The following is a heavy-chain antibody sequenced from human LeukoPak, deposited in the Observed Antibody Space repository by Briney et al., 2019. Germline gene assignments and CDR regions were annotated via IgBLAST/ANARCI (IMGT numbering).Heavy chain of an antibody. CDR1: GGTFSSYA. V-gene: IGHV1-69*04. D-gene: IGHD5-24*01. J-gene: IGHJ4*02. CDR2: IIPILGIA. CDR3: ASPDGYNFFDY. Sequence: ASVKVSCKASGGTFSSYAISWVRQAPGQGLEWMGRIIPILGIANYAQKFQGRVMITADKSTSTAYMELSSLRSEDTAVYYCASPDGYNFFDYWGQGTLVTVSS.